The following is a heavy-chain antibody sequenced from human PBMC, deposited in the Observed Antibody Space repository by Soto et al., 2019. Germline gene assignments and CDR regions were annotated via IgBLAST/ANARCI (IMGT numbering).Heavy chain of an antibody. D-gene: IGHD3-9*01. CDR2: LTGSSRNT. V-gene: IGHV3-23*01. CDR3: ANGRATYGLLTHDY. J-gene: IGHJ4*02. Sequence: EVQLLESGGGLVQPGGSLRLSCAASGFPFRNYAMSWVRQAPGKGLEWISTLTGSSRNTYYADSVKGRFAISRDNSRNTLYRQMHSLTAEDTAVYYCANGRATYGLLTHDYWGQGTLVTVSS. CDR1: GFPFRNYA.